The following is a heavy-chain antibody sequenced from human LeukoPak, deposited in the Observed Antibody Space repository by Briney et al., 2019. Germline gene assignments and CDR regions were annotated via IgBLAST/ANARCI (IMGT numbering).Heavy chain of an antibody. CDR1: GFTFSSYA. J-gene: IGHJ6*02. Sequence: GRSLGLSCAASGFTFSSYAMHWVRQAPGKGLEWVAVISYDGSNKYYADSVRGRFTISRDNSKNTLYLQMNSLRAEDTAVYYCARDPDYSKDYYYYGMDVWGQGTTVTVSS. D-gene: IGHD4-11*01. CDR3: ARDPDYSKDYYYYGMDV. CDR2: ISYDGSNK. V-gene: IGHV3-30-3*01.